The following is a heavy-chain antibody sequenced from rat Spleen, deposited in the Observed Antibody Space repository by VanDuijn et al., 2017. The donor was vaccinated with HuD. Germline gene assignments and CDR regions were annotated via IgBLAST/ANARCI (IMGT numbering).Heavy chain of an antibody. V-gene: IGHV5-25*01. CDR1: GFTFSNYN. Sequence: EVQLVESGGGLVQPGRSLKVSCAASGFTFSNYNMAWVRQAPTKGLEWVASISSDGGRNFYPDSVKGRFTVSRDNAKNSLYLQMDSLRSEDTATYYCARRYDFDHWGQGVMVTVSS. CDR3: ARRYDFDH. J-gene: IGHJ2*01. D-gene: IGHD1-11*01. CDR2: ISSDGGRN.